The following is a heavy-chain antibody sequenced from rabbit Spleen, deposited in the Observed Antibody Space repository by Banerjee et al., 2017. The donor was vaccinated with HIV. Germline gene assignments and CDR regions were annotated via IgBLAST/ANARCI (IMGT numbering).Heavy chain of an antibody. Sequence: QEQLVESGGGLVQPEGFLTLTCTTSGFSFSSGYDMCWVRQAPGKGLESITCINTDSGSTYYASWAKGRFTISKTSSTTATLQMTRLTVADTATYFCARDSGTSFSTYGMDLWGPGTLVTV. V-gene: IGHV1S45*01. CDR3: ARDSGTSFSTYGMDL. CDR1: GFSFSSGYD. D-gene: IGHD8-1*01. J-gene: IGHJ6*01. CDR2: INTDSGST.